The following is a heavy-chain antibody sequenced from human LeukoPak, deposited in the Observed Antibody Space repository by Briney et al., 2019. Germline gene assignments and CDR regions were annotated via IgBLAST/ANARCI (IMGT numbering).Heavy chain of an antibody. CDR3: ARTGKGIAAAPAFDI. Sequence: SETLSLTCAVYGGSFSGYYWSWIRQPPGKGLGWIGEINHSGSTNYNPSLKSRVTISVDTSKNQFSLKLSSVTAADTAVYYCARTGKGIAAAPAFDIWGQGTMVTVSS. CDR2: INHSGST. D-gene: IGHD6-13*01. J-gene: IGHJ3*02. CDR1: GGSFSGYY. V-gene: IGHV4-34*01.